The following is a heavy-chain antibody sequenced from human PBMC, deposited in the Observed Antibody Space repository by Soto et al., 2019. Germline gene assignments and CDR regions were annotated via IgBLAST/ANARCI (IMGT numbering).Heavy chain of an antibody. Sequence: GASVKVSCKASGYTFTSYYMHWVRQAPGQGLEWMGIINPSGGSTSYAQKFQGRVTMTRDTSTSTVYMELSSLRSEDTAVYYCARESRGNRLRLSHLKILDYRGQGTLVTVFS. V-gene: IGHV1-46*01. CDR3: ARESRGNRLRLSHLKILDY. CDR2: INPSGGST. CDR1: GYTFTSYY. J-gene: IGHJ4*02. D-gene: IGHD3-16*02.